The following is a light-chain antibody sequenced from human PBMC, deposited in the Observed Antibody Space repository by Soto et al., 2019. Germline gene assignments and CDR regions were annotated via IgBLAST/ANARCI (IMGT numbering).Light chain of an antibody. V-gene: IGLV2-8*01. CDR2: EVV. CDR3: KSYGGSNTYV. CDR1: NNDIGVYDF. Sequence: QSALTQPPSASGSPGQSVTISCTGTNNDIGVYDFVSWYQHHPGKAPRLIIYEVVQRPSGVPDQFSGSKSGNTASLTVSGLQAADEADYFCKSYGGSNTYVFGSGTKVTVL. J-gene: IGLJ1*01.